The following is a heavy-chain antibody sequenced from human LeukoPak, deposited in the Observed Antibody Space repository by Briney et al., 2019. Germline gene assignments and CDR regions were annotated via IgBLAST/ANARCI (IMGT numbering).Heavy chain of an antibody. CDR2: IYTSGST. CDR3: ARSEHGRPTPDY. V-gene: IGHV4-61*02. D-gene: IGHD4-23*01. J-gene: IGHJ4*02. CDR1: GGSISSGSYY. Sequence: SETLSLTCTVSGGSISSGSYYWSWIRQPAGKGLEWIGRIYTSGSTNCNPSLKSRVTISVDTSKNQFSLKLSSVTAADTAVYYCARSEHGRPTPDYWGQGTLVTVSS.